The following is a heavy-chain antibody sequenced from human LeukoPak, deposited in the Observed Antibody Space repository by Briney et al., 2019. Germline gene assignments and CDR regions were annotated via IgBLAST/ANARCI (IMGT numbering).Heavy chain of an antibody. J-gene: IGHJ4*02. CDR3: AGCSGDSCYSIYFDY. D-gene: IGHD2-15*01. Sequence: GGSLRLSWAASGFTVSSNYMSWVRQAPGKGLEWVSVIYSGGSTYYADSVKGRFTISRDNSKNTLYLQMNSLRAEDTAVYYCAGCSGDSCYSIYFDYWGQGTLVTVSS. V-gene: IGHV3-53*01. CDR1: GFTVSSNY. CDR2: IYSGGST.